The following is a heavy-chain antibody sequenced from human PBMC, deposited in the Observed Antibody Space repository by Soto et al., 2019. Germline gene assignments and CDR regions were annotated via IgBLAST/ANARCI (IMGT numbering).Heavy chain of an antibody. V-gene: IGHV3-33*01. CDR3: ARLSSSWSMDV. Sequence: QVQLVESGGGVVQPGRSLRLSCAASGFSFSSYGMHWVRQAPGKGLEWVAVTWYDGSNKYHADSVKGRFTISRDNSKNTLYLQMNSLRVEDTAVDYCARLSSSWSMDVWGQGTTVTVSS. CDR2: TWYDGSNK. CDR1: GFSFSSYG. D-gene: IGHD6-13*01. J-gene: IGHJ6*02.